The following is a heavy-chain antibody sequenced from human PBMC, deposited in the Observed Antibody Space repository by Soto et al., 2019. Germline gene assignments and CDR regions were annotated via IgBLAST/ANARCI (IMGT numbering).Heavy chain of an antibody. V-gene: IGHV1-18*04. Sequence: QVQLVQSGAEVKKPGASVKVSCKASGYTFTSYGISWVRQAPGQGLEWMGWISASNGNTNYAQKLQGRVTMTTDTSTSTAYMELRSLRSDDTAVYYCARDRVSGSYSWEYYYYYGMDVWGQGTTVTVSS. CDR2: ISASNGNT. D-gene: IGHD1-26*01. CDR1: GYTFTSYG. CDR3: ARDRVSGSYSWEYYYYYGMDV. J-gene: IGHJ6*02.